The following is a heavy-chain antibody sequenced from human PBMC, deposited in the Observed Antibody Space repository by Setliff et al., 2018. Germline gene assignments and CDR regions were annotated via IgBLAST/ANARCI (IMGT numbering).Heavy chain of an antibody. J-gene: IGHJ4*02. CDR2: ISPYTGNT. Sequence: ASVKVSCKDSGYTFINFGISWVRQAPGQGLEWVGWISPYTGNTYYAPRLQDRVTLTADTSTNTAYMELRSLISDDTAVYYCSRLVRFCTRTTCQRLSGDDFWGQGTQVTVSS. D-gene: IGHD2-8*01. CDR1: GYTFINFG. V-gene: IGHV1-18*01. CDR3: SRLVRFCTRTTCQRLSGDDF.